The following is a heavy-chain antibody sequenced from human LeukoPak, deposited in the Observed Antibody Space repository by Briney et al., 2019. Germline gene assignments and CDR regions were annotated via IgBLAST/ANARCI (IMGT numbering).Heavy chain of an antibody. CDR3: ASGDCSSTSCHDY. CDR1: GYTFTSYY. V-gene: IGHV1-69*05. Sequence: GASVKVSYKASGYTFTSYYMHWVRQAPGQGLEWMGGIIPIFGTANYAQKFQGRVTITTDESTSTAYMELSSLRSEDTAVYYCASGDCSSTSCHDYWGQGTLVTVSS. J-gene: IGHJ4*02. CDR2: IIPIFGTA. D-gene: IGHD2-2*01.